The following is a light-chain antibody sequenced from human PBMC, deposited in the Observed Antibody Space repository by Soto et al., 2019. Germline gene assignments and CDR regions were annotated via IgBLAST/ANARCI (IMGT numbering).Light chain of an antibody. CDR2: DAS. J-gene: IGKJ4*01. CDR1: QSVSSY. V-gene: IGKV3-11*01. Sequence: EIVLTQSPATLSLPPGERATLSCRASQSVSSYLAWYQQKPGQAPRLLIYDASNRATGIPARFSGSGSGTDFTLTISSLEPEDFAVYYWQQRSNWPALTCGGGTNVDIK. CDR3: QQRSNWPALT.